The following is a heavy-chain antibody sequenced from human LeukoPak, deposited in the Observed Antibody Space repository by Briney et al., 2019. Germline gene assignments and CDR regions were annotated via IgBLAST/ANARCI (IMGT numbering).Heavy chain of an antibody. D-gene: IGHD3-3*01. CDR2: ISPDGAYI. V-gene: IGHV3-23*01. CDR1: GFTFRSTV. J-gene: IGHJ4*02. Sequence: PGGSLRPSCETSGFTFRSTVMTWVRQAPGKGLQWVSTISPDGAYIYYADSLRGRFTMSRDNSKNTLYLQMTSLRVEDTAIYYCVKRFMESIVSEQWGQGTLVTVSS. CDR3: VKRFMESIVSEQ.